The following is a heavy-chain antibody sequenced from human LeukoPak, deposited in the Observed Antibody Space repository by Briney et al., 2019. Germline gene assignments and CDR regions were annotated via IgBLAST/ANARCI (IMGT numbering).Heavy chain of an antibody. CDR1: GFTVSSNY. J-gene: IGHJ4*02. V-gene: IGHV3-53*05. Sequence: EGSLRLSCAASGFTVSSNYMSWVRQAPGKGLEWVSVIYSGGSTYYADSVKGRFTISRDNSKNTLYLQMNSLRAEDTAVYYCARDRKYYYDSSGHLFPYWGQGTLVTVSS. CDR2: IYSGGST. D-gene: IGHD3-22*01. CDR3: ARDRKYYYDSSGHLFPY.